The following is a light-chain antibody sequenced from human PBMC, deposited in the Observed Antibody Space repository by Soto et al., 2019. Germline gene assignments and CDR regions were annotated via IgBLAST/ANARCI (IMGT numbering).Light chain of an antibody. Sequence: DIQMTQSPSSLSASLGDRVTITCRASQGIGVYLAWFQQKPGNVPKLLIYAASTLQPGVPSRFSGSGSGTDFTLTIRSLQPEDVATYYCQKYNRAPLTFGGGTKVEIK. CDR2: AAS. CDR3: QKYNRAPLT. V-gene: IGKV1-27*01. CDR1: QGIGVY. J-gene: IGKJ4*01.